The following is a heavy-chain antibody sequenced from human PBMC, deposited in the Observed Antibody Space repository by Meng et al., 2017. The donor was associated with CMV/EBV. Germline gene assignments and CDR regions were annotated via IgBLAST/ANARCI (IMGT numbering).Heavy chain of an antibody. V-gene: IGHV3-20*04. D-gene: IGHD2-2*01. Sequence: GESLKISCAASGFTFDDYGMSWVRQAPGKGLEWVSGINWNGGSTGYADSVKGRFTISRDNAKNSLYLQMSSLRSEDTAVYYCARGHRYCSSTSCYNVHDAFDIWGQGTMVTVSS. J-gene: IGHJ3*02. CDR1: GFTFDDYG. CDR3: ARGHRYCSSTSCYNVHDAFDI. CDR2: INWNGGST.